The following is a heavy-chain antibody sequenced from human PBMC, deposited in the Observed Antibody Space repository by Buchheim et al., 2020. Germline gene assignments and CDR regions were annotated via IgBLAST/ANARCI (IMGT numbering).Heavy chain of an antibody. V-gene: IGHV3-7*01. D-gene: IGHD3-22*01. Sequence: EVQLVESGGGLVQPGGSLRLSCAASGFTFSSYWMSWVRQAPGKGLEWVANIKQDGSEKNYVDSVRGRFTISKDNAKNSLYLQMNSLRAEDTAVYYCARGWNYYDSSGYYNYWGQGTL. J-gene: IGHJ4*02. CDR1: GFTFSSYW. CDR2: IKQDGSEK. CDR3: ARGWNYYDSSGYYNY.